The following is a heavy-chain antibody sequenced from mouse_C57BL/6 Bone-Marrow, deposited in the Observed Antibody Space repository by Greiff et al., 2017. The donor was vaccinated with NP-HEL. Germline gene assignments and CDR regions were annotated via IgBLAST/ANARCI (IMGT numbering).Heavy chain of an antibody. J-gene: IGHJ4*01. V-gene: IGHV2-6*01. CDR1: GFSLTSYG. CDR2: IWGVGST. Sequence: VKVVESGPGLVAPSQSLSITCTVSGFSLTSYGVAWVRQSPGKGLEWLGVIWGVGSTNYNSALKSRLSISKDNSKSQVFLKMNSLQTDDTAMYYCARGPAMDYWGQGTSVTVSS. CDR3: ARGPAMDY.